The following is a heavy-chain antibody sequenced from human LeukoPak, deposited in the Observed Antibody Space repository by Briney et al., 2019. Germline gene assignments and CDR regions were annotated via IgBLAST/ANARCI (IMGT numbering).Heavy chain of an antibody. CDR2: INHSGST. Sequence: SETLSLTCAVYGGSFSGYYWSWIRQPPGKGLEWIGEINHSGSTNYNPSLKSRVAISVDTSKNQFSLKLSSVTAADTAVYYCARAGRYCSSTSCLRKSNWFDPWGQGTLVTVSS. V-gene: IGHV4-34*01. CDR3: ARAGRYCSSTSCLRKSNWFDP. CDR1: GGSFSGYY. D-gene: IGHD2-2*01. J-gene: IGHJ5*02.